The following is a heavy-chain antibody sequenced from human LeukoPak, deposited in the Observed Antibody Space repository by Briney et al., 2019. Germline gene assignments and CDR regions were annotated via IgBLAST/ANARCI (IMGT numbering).Heavy chain of an antibody. J-gene: IGHJ4*02. CDR2: ISAYSGNT. Sequence: ASVKVSCKASGYTFTSYGISWVRQAPGQGLEWMGWISAYSGNTNYAQKLQGRVTMTTDTSTSTAYMELRSLRSDDTAVYYCATDPNSGYDFDYWGQGTLVTVSS. D-gene: IGHD5-12*01. CDR1: GYTFTSYG. CDR3: ATDPNSGYDFDY. V-gene: IGHV1-18*01.